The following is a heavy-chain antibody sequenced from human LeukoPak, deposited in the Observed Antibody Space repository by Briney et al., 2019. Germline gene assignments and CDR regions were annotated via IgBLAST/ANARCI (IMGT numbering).Heavy chain of an antibody. Sequence: PSGTLSLTCTVSDGSIVSGGYYWSWIRQHPGKGLEWIGYIYYTGSTYYNPSLESRLTISVDTPKNQFSLRLSSVTAADTAVYYCARFQVGLQFSVGVWLSSRARYYYYGMDVWGQGTTVTVSS. D-gene: IGHD5-24*01. CDR1: DGSIVSGGYY. J-gene: IGHJ6*02. CDR3: ARFQVGLQFSVGVWLSSRARYYYYGMDV. V-gene: IGHV4-31*03. CDR2: IYYTGST.